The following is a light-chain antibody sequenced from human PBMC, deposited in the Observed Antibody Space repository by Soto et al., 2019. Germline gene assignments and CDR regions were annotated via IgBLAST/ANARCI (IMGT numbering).Light chain of an antibody. CDR1: GFNIGTNN. V-gene: IGLV1-44*01. Sequence: QSVLTQPTSASGTPGQRVTISCSGGGFNIGTNNVNWYQQLPGTAPKLLIYSNNQRPSGVPDRFSGSKSGTSASLAISGLQSGDEADYYCAAWDDSLNTYVFGIGTKVIVL. CDR2: SNN. CDR3: AAWDDSLNTYV. J-gene: IGLJ1*01.